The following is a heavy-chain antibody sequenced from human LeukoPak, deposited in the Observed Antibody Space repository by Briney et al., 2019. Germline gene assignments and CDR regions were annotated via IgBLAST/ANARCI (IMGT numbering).Heavy chain of an antibody. CDR3: ARMRSVVVGPKNY. CDR2: ISSSGSTI. D-gene: IGHD1-26*01. Sequence: PGGSLRLPCAASGYTLSDYYMSCIRHAPGKGLECVSYISSSGSTIYYADSVKGRFTISRHNAKNSRYLQMNSLRAEDTAVYYCARMRSVVVGPKNYWGQGTLVTVSS. CDR1: GYTLSDYY. V-gene: IGHV3-11*04. J-gene: IGHJ4*02.